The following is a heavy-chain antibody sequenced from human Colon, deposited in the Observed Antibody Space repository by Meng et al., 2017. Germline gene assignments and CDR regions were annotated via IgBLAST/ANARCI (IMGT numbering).Heavy chain of an antibody. J-gene: IGHJ4*02. D-gene: IGHD2-2*02. CDR2: ISGSGSSV. CDR1: AFTFSDYY. Sequence: HVQLVESGGGFVHPGGSLRLSCAASAFTFSDYYMTWIRQASGKGLEWLSYISGSGSSVYYADSVKGRITISRDNAKNSLYLQMNSLRAEDTAVYYCARGRYRSTHWGQGTLVTVSS. V-gene: IGHV3-11*01. CDR3: ARGRYRSTH.